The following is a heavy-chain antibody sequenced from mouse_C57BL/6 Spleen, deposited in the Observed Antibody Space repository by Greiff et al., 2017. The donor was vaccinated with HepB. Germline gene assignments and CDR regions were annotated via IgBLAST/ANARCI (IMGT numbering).Heavy chain of an antibody. CDR1: GFTFSDYG. CDR2: ISSGSSTI. J-gene: IGHJ3*01. CDR3: ARPILYGKAFAY. Sequence: DVKLVESGGGLVKPGGSLKLSCAASGFTFSDYGMHWVRQAPEKGLEWVAYISSGSSTIYYADTVKGRFTISRDNAKNTLFLQMTSLRSEDTAMYYCARPILYGKAFAYWGQGTLVTVSA. D-gene: IGHD2-1*01. V-gene: IGHV5-17*01.